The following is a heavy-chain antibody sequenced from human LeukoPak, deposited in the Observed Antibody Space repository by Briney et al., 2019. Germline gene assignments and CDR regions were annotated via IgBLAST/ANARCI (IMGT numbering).Heavy chain of an antibody. CDR2: IKQDGSEK. CDR3: ASGGLLAFDP. CDR1: GFTFSSYW. Sequence: GGSLRLSCAASGFTFSSYWMSWVRRAPGKGLEWVANIKQDGSEKYYVDSVKGRFTISRDNAKDSLYLQMNSLTAEDTAVYYCASGGLLAFDPWGQGTLVTVSS. J-gene: IGHJ5*02. V-gene: IGHV3-7*05.